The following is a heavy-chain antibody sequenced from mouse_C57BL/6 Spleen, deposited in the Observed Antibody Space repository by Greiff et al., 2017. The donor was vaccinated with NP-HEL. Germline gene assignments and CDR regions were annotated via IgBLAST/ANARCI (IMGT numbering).Heavy chain of an antibody. V-gene: IGHV3-6*01. D-gene: IGHD4-1*01. CDR2: ISYDGSN. J-gene: IGHJ1*03. CDR1: GYSITSGYY. Sequence: ESGPGLVKPSQSLSLTCSVTGYSITSGYYWNWIRQFPGNKLEWMGYISYDGSNNYNPSLKNRISITRDTSKNQFFLKLNSVTTEDTATYYCAMNWDVWYFDVWGTGTTVTVSS. CDR3: AMNWDVWYFDV.